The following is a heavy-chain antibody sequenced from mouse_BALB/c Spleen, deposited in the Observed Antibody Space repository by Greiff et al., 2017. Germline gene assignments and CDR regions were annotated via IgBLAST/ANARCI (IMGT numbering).Heavy chain of an antibody. CDR3: ARPMITSWFAY. J-gene: IGHJ3*01. V-gene: IGHV1S81*02. D-gene: IGHD2-4*01. CDR1: GYTFTSYW. CDR2: INPSNGRT. Sequence: VQLQQPGAELVKPGASVKLSCKASGYTFTSYWMHWVKQRPGQGLEWIGEINPSNGRTNYNEKFKSKATLTVDKSSSTAYMQLSSLTSEDSAVYYCARPMITSWFAYWGQGTLVTVSA.